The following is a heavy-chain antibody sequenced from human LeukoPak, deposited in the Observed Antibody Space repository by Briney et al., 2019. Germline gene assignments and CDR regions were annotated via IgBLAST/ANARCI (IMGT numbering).Heavy chain of an antibody. D-gene: IGHD5-24*01. CDR3: AKDFGEMATIVLDY. Sequence: GGSLRLSCAASGLTFSTYAMGWVRQAPGKGLEWVSSIKGGGGDPFYADSVKGRFTISRDNSKNTLYLQMNSLRAEDTAVYYCAKDFGEMATIVLDYWGQGTLVTVSS. V-gene: IGHV3-23*01. J-gene: IGHJ4*02. CDR1: GLTFSTYA. CDR2: IKGGGGDP.